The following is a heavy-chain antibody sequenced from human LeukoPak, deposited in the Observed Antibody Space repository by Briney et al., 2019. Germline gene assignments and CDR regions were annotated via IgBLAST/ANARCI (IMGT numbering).Heavy chain of an antibody. V-gene: IGHV7-4-1*02. D-gene: IGHD4-23*01. CDR2: INTNTGNP. J-gene: IGHJ4*02. Sequence: ASVKVSCKASGYTFTLTSYAMNWVRQAPGQGLEWMGWINTNTGNPTYAQGFTGRFVFSLDTSVSTAYLQISSLKAEDTAVYYCATLPTVVTPKVFDYWGQGTLVTVSS. CDR3: ATLPTVVTPKVFDY. CDR1: GYTFTLTSYA.